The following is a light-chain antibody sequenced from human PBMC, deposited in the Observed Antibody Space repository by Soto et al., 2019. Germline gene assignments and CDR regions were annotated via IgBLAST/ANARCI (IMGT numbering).Light chain of an antibody. CDR3: QSYDSSLSGYV. CDR1: SSNIGAGYE. V-gene: IGLV1-40*01. CDR2: ENN. J-gene: IGLJ1*01. Sequence: QSVLMQPPSVSEAPGQRVTISCTGSSSNIGAGYEAHWYQQVPGTAPKLLIYENNYRPSGVPDRFSGSKSGTSASLAITGLQAEDEAEYYCQSYDSSLSGYVFGTGTKLTVL.